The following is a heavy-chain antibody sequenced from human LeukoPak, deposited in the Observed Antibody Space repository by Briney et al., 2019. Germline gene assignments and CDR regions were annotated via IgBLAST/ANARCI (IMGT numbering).Heavy chain of an antibody. CDR1: GFTFSNTW. Sequence: GGSLRLSCAASGFTFSNTWMNWVRQAPGKGLEWVAVISYDGSNKYYADSVKGRFTISRDNSKNTLYLQMNSLRAEDTAVYYCARDGFQSMVRGFYFDYWGQGTLVTVSS. J-gene: IGHJ4*02. CDR3: ARDGFQSMVRGFYFDY. CDR2: ISYDGSNK. D-gene: IGHD3-10*01. V-gene: IGHV3-30-3*01.